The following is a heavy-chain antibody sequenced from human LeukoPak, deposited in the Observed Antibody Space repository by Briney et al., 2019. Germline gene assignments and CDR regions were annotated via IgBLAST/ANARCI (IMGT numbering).Heavy chain of an antibody. CDR3: AKETHVLRYFDWLSYDY. V-gene: IGHV3-30*18. CDR1: GFTFSSCG. CDR2: ISYDGSNK. J-gene: IGHJ4*02. Sequence: SGGSLRLSCAASGFTFSSCGMHWVRQAPGKGLEWVAVISYDGSNKYYADSVKGRFTISRDNSKNTLYLQMNSLRAEDTAVYYCAKETHVLRYFDWLSYDYWGQGTLVTVSS. D-gene: IGHD3-9*01.